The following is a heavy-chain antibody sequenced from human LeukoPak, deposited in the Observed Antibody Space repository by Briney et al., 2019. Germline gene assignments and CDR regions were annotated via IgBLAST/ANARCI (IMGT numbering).Heavy chain of an antibody. CDR2: ISAYNGNT. V-gene: IGHV1-18*01. D-gene: IGHD2-2*01. CDR1: GYTFTSYG. J-gene: IGHJ4*02. CDR3: ARDRTTLIVPAAETDY. Sequence: ASVKVSCKASGYTFTSYGISWVRPAPGQGLEWMGWISAYNGNTNYAQKLQGRVTMTTDTSTSTAYMELRSLRSDDTAVYYCARDRTTLIVPAAETDYWGQGTLVTVSS.